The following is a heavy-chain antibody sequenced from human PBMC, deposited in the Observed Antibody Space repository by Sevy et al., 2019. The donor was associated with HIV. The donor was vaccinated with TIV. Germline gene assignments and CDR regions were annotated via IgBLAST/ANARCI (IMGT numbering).Heavy chain of an antibody. J-gene: IGHJ4*02. CDR3: ARESGSDWYFDY. V-gene: IGHV3-33*01. Sequence: GGSLRLSCAASGFIFSRYGMHWVRQAPGKGLEWVAAIFNDGINKYFAGSVKGRFTISRDNSKNTLYLEMNSLRAEDTAVYYCARESGSDWYFDYWGQGTLVTVSS. CDR2: IFNDGINK. CDR1: GFIFSRYG. D-gene: IGHD2-21*02.